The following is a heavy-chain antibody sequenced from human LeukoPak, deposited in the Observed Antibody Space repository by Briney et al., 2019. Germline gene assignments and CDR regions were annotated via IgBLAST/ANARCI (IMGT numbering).Heavy chain of an antibody. D-gene: IGHD3/OR15-3a*01. V-gene: IGHV3-23*01. CDR1: GFTSSTYA. CDR2: ISGSGVST. Sequence: PLGSPRLSCAASGFTSSTYAMSWVRQAPGKGLEWVSTISGSGVSTYYADSVKGRFTISRDTSKNTLYLQMNSLRAEDTAVYYCAKQWRGTGDAFDIWGQGTVVTFSS. J-gene: IGHJ3*02. CDR3: AKQWRGTGDAFDI.